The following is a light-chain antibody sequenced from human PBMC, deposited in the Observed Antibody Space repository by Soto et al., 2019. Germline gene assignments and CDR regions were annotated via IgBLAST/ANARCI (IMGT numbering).Light chain of an antibody. V-gene: IGKV3-11*01. CDR1: RSVSSY. CDR3: QQRSNWPIT. J-gene: IGKJ5*01. Sequence: LLTQSPATLSLGRRATAXLSGRATRSVSSYLAWYQQKPGQAPRLLIYDASSRPTDIPARFSGSGSGTDFTLTISSLEPEDFALYYCQQRSNWPITFGQGTRLEI. CDR2: DAS.